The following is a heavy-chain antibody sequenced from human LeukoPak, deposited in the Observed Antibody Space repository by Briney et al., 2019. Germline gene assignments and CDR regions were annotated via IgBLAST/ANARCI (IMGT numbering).Heavy chain of an antibody. V-gene: IGHV3-48*02. J-gene: IGHJ2*01. CDR2: ISSSSSTI. CDR3: ARDRGKYYYDSSGYVNWYFDL. CDR1: GFTFSSYS. Sequence: GGSLRLSCAASGFTFSSYSMNWVRQAPGKGLEWVSYISSSSSTIYYADSVKGRFTISRDNAKDSLYLQMNSLRDEDTAVYYCARDRGKYYYDSSGYVNWYFDLWGRGTLVTVSS. D-gene: IGHD3-22*01.